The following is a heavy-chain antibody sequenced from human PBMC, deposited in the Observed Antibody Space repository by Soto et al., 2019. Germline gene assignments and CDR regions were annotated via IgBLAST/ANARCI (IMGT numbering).Heavy chain of an antibody. J-gene: IGHJ6*02. CDR2: INGDATST. V-gene: IGHV3-74*01. Sequence: QLVESGGGLVQPGGSLRLSCAASGFTLNNYWMHWVRQAPGMGLVWVSRINGDATSTSYADSVKGRFTISRDNARNTLYLQMNSLRAEDTALYYCASGDIAAETFVYYYGMDLWGQGTTVTVS. CDR3: ASGDIAAETFVYYYGMDL. CDR1: GFTLNNYW. D-gene: IGHD6-13*01.